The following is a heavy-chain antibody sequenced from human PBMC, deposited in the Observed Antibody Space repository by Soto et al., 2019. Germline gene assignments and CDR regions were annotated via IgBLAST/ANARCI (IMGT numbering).Heavy chain of an antibody. CDR2: ISHSGSS. CDR1: GGSISSADSY. CDR3: ARSSWFGGLEYCCS. Sequence: QVQLQESGPGLVKPSQTLSLTCTVSGGSISSADSYWSWIRQYPGRGLEWIGHISHSGSSYYKPSLRSRVSLSVDTSKNQFSLRLSSLTAADTAVYDWARSSWFGGLEYCCSWGQGILVTFSS. J-gene: IGHJ5*02. D-gene: IGHD3-10*01. V-gene: IGHV4-31*03.